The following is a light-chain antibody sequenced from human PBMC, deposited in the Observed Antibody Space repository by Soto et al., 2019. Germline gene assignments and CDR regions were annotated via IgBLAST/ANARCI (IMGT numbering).Light chain of an antibody. V-gene: IGKV3-15*01. CDR1: QSISRN. J-gene: IGKJ1*01. Sequence: MTQSPATLSVFPGERATLSCRASQSISRNLAWYQQQPGQAPRLLIHGASTRATGFPARFSGSGSGTEFTLTINSLQPDDFATYYCQQYSVYWTFGQGTKVDI. CDR3: QQYSVYWT. CDR2: GAS.